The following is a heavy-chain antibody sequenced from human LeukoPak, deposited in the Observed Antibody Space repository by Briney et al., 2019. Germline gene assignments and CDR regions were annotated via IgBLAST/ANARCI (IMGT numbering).Heavy chain of an antibody. Sequence: SETLSLTCTVSGGSISSYYWSWIRQPPGKGLEWIGEINHSGSTNYNPSLKSRVTISVDTSKNQFSLKLSSVTAADTAVYYCARGRYYDSSGYHYPYYFDYWGQGTLVTVSS. D-gene: IGHD3-22*01. J-gene: IGHJ4*02. CDR1: GGSISSYY. CDR3: ARGRYYDSSGYHYPYYFDY. V-gene: IGHV4-34*01. CDR2: INHSGST.